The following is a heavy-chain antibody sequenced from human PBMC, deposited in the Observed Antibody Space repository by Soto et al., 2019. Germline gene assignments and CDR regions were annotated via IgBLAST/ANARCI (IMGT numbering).Heavy chain of an antibody. CDR2: ISGSGGST. CDR3: AKVPDIVVVVAANDY. V-gene: IGHV3-23*01. D-gene: IGHD2-15*01. J-gene: IGHJ4*02. CDR1: GFSFSSYA. Sequence: PGGSLRLSCAASGFSFSSYAMSWVRQAPGKGLEWVSAISGSGGSTYYADSVKGRFTISRDNSKNTLYLQMNSLRAEYTAVYYCAKVPDIVVVVAANDYWGQGTLVTVSS.